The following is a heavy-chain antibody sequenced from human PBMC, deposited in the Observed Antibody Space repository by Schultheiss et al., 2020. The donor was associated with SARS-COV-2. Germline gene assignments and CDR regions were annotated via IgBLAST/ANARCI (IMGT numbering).Heavy chain of an antibody. CDR2: INHSGGT. J-gene: IGHJ1*01. D-gene: IGHD6-19*01. CDR3: ARGIFGPAVAGLYFQH. Sequence: SETLSLTCTVSGGSISSYYWSWIRQPPGKGLEWIGEINHSGGTNYNSSLKSRVTISVDTSKNQFSLKLSSVTAADTAVYYCARGIFGPAVAGLYFQHWGQGTLVTVSS. CDR1: GGSISSYY. V-gene: IGHV4-34*01.